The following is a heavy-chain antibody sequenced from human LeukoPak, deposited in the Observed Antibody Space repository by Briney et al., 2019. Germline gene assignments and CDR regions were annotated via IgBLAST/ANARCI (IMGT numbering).Heavy chain of an antibody. CDR3: ARDLEVGFDP. CDR2: IIPIFGTA. J-gene: IGHJ5*02. Sequence: SVKVSCKVSGGTFSSYAISWVRQAPGQGLEWMGGIIPIFGTANYAQKFQGRVTITTDESTSTAYMELSSLRSEDTAVYYCARDLEVGFDPWGQGTLVTVSS. D-gene: IGHD2-15*01. V-gene: IGHV1-69*05. CDR1: GGTFSSYA.